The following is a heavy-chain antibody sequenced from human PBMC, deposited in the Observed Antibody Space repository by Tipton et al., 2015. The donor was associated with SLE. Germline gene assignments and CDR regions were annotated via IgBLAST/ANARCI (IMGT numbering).Heavy chain of an antibody. Sequence: TLSLTCTVSGGSISSSPYYWGWIRQSPGKGLEWIGSMFYSGKTYYNPSLMSRVTISVDTSKNQFSLKLSSVTAADTAVYYCARESLGVQDAFDIWGQGTMVTVSS. D-gene: IGHD1-26*01. V-gene: IGHV4-39*07. CDR3: ARESLGVQDAFDI. CDR2: MFYSGKT. J-gene: IGHJ3*02. CDR1: GGSISSSPYY.